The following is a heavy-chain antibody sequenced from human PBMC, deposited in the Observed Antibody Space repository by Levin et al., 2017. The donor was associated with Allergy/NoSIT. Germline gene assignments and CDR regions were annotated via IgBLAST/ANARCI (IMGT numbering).Heavy chain of an antibody. D-gene: IGHD3-16*02. J-gene: IGHJ4*02. Sequence: GGSLRLSCAASGFTFSSYSMNWVRQAPGKGLEWVSSISSSSSYIYYADSVKGRFTISRDNAKNSLYLQMNSLRAEDTAVYYCARDYDYIWGSYRTPFAIDYWGQGTLVTVSS. CDR3: ARDYDYIWGSYRTPFAIDY. CDR1: GFTFSSYS. V-gene: IGHV3-21*01. CDR2: ISSSSSYI.